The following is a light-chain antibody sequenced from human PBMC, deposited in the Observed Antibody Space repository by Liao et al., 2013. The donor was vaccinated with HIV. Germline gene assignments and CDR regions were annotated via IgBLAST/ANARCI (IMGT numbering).Light chain of an antibody. Sequence: SYELTQPPSESVAPGKTARIPCGGNSIGSKSVHWYQQKPGQAPVLVIYYDSDRPSGIPERFSGSNSGNTAALTITRVEAGDEADYYCQVWDSSSDQSVVFGGGTKLTVL. V-gene: IGLV3-21*04. J-gene: IGLJ2*01. CDR3: QVWDSSSDQSVV. CDR1: SIGSKS. CDR2: YDS.